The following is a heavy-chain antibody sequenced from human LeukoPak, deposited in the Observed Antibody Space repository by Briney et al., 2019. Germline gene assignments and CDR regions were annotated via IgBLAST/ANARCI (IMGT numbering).Heavy chain of an antibody. V-gene: IGHV3-48*03. CDR1: GFTFGNYA. CDR2: ISASGSTT. CDR3: ARHGHAYSFDY. J-gene: IGHJ4*02. Sequence: GGSLRLSCAASGFTFGNYAMSWVRQAPGKGLELVSCISASGSTTHYADSVKGRFTISRDNARNSLYLQMNTLRSEDTAVYYCARHGHAYSFDYWGQGTLVTVSS. D-gene: IGHD5-18*01.